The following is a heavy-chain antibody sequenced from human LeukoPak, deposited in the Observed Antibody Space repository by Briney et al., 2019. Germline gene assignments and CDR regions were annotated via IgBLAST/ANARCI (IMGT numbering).Heavy chain of an antibody. D-gene: IGHD3-22*01. V-gene: IGHV3-13*01. CDR1: GFTFSSSD. J-gene: IGHJ4*02. CDR3: ARADKGGYYDY. Sequence: GGSLRLSCAASGFTFSSSDMHWVRQATGKSLEWVSAIGTRADTYYPGSVRGRFSISRENAKNSLYLQMNSLRAGDMAVYYCARADKGGYYDYWGQGTLVTVSS. CDR2: IGTRADT.